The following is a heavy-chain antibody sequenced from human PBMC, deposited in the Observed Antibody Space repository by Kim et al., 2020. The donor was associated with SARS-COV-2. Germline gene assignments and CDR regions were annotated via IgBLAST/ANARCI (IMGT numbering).Heavy chain of an antibody. CDR3: ARDLPTVVGGGAFDI. V-gene: IGHV4-59*13. CDR2: IYYSGST. D-gene: IGHD2-15*01. Sequence: SETLSLTCTVSGGSISSYYWSWIRQPPGKGLEWIGYIYYSGSTNYNPSLKSRVTISVDTSKNQFSLKLSSVTAADTAVYYCARDLPTVVGGGAFDIWGQGTMVTVSS. J-gene: IGHJ3*02. CDR1: GGSISSYY.